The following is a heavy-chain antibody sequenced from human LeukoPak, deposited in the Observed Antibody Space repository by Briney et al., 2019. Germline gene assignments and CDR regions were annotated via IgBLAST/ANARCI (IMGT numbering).Heavy chain of an antibody. J-gene: IGHJ4*02. CDR1: GGSISSGSYY. CDR3: AREGSKKGFMITFGGVIFDY. D-gene: IGHD3-16*01. V-gene: IGHV4-61*09. CDR2: IYTSGST. Sequence: PSQTLSLTCTVSGGSISSGSYYWSWIRQPAGKGLEWIGHIYTSGSTNYNPSLKSRVTISVDTSKNQFSLKLSSVSAAGTAVYYCAREGSKKGFMITFGGVIFDYWGQGTLVTVSS.